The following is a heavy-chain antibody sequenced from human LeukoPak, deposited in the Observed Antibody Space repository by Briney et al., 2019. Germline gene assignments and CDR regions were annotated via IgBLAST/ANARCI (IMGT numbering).Heavy chain of an antibody. CDR2: ISPYNGDT. J-gene: IGHJ6*03. CDR1: GYTFTSHG. V-gene: IGHV1-18*01. CDR3: ARTGSDSGYEEPHYYYYMDV. D-gene: IGHD5-12*01. Sequence: AASVKFSCKASGYTFTSHGISWVRQAPGQGLEWMGWISPYNGDTNYAQKLQGRVTMTTDTSTSTAYMEVRSLRSEDTAVYYCARTGSDSGYEEPHYYYYMDVWGKGTTVTVSS.